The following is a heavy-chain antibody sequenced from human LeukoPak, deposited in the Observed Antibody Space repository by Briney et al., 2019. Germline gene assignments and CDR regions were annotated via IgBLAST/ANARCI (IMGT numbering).Heavy chain of an antibody. D-gene: IGHD1-26*01. CDR2: ISGSGGST. CDR3: ARQTSGNYYSYVFDI. V-gene: IGHV3-23*01. CDR1: GFTFSSYA. J-gene: IGHJ3*02. Sequence: GGSLRLSCAASGFTFSSYAMSWVRQAPGKGLEWVSGISGSGGSTHYADSVKGRFTIFRDNSKNTLYLQMNSLRAEDTAVYYCARQTSGNYYSYVFDIRGQGTMVTVSS.